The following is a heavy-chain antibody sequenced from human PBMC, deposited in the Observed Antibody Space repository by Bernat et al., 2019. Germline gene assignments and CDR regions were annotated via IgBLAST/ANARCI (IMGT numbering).Heavy chain of an antibody. V-gene: IGHV3-21*05. Sequence: EVQLVESGGGLVKPGGSLRLSCAASGFTFSSYSMNWVRQAPGKGLEWVSYISSSSSYIYYADSVKGRFTISRDNAKNSLYLQMNSLRAEDTAVYYCAEYGSSSWMRSVGFDIWGQGTMVTVSS. CDR3: AEYGSSSWMRSVGFDI. J-gene: IGHJ3*02. CDR2: ISSSSSYI. CDR1: GFTFSSYS. D-gene: IGHD6-13*01.